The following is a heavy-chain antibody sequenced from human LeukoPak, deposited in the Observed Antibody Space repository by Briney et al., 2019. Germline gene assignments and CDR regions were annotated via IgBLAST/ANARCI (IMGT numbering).Heavy chain of an antibody. D-gene: IGHD6-19*01. V-gene: IGHV3-21*01. CDR2: ISSSSSYI. J-gene: IGHJ4*02. Sequence: GGSLRLSCAASGFTFSDYLMDWVRQAPGKGLEWVSSISSSSSYIYYADSVKGRFTISRDNAKNSLYLQMNSLRAEDTAVYYCARSPRGGAVAGTGGYWGQGTLVTVSS. CDR1: GFTFSDYL. CDR3: ARSPRGGAVAGTGGY.